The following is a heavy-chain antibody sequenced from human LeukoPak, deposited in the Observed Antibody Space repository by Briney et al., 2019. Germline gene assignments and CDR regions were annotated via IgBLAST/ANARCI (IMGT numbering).Heavy chain of an antibody. D-gene: IGHD3-22*01. CDR2: IYTSGST. V-gene: IGHV4-4*07. CDR3: ARDSYDSSGYYYFDY. J-gene: IGHJ4*02. Sequence: SETLSLTCTVSGGSISSYYWSWIRQPAGKGLEWIGRIYTSGSTNYNPSLKSRVTMSVDTSKNQFPLKLSSVTAADTAVYYCARDSYDSSGYYYFDYWGQGTLVTVSS. CDR1: GGSISSYY.